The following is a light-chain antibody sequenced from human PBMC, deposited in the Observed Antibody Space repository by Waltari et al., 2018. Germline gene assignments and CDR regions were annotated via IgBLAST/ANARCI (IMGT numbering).Light chain of an antibody. V-gene: IGKV1-12*01. CDR2: ATS. CDR3: QQGHTFPPT. CDR1: QGIAGW. Sequence: DIKMTQSPSSVSASLGDNVPITCRASQGIAGWLTRYQQKPGKAPKLLIYATSTLQTGVPSRFSGRGSGTEFTLTISGLQTEDFATYYCQQGHTFPPTFGQGTKVQI. J-gene: IGKJ1*01.